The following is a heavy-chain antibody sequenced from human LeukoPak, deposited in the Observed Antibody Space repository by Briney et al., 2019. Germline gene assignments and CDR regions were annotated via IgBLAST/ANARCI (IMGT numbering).Heavy chain of an antibody. Sequence: GGSLRLSCAASGFTVSSNYMSWARQAPGKGLEWVSVIYSGGSTYYADSVKGKFTISRDNSKNTLYLQMNSLRAADTAVYYCARSPGITGTTRFGVYYYYMDVWGKGTTVTVSS. CDR3: ARSPGITGTTRFGVYYYYMDV. CDR1: GFTVSSNY. J-gene: IGHJ6*03. V-gene: IGHV3-53*05. CDR2: IYSGGST. D-gene: IGHD1-7*01.